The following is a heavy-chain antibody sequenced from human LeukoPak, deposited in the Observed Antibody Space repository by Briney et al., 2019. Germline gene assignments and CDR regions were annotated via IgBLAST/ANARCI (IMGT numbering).Heavy chain of an antibody. J-gene: IGHJ4*02. CDR2: IEKNAGGA. CDR3: AKQEGALIENWCFDH. CDR1: GFTFSDFA. V-gene: IGHV3-23*01. Sequence: PGGSLRLSCAASGFTFSDFAMSWVRLAPGEGLEWVSSIEKNAGGAYYADSVKGRFTVSRDNSKNTLYLQMSSLRVEDTALYYCAKQEGALIENWCFDHWGLGTLVTVSS. D-gene: IGHD1-26*01.